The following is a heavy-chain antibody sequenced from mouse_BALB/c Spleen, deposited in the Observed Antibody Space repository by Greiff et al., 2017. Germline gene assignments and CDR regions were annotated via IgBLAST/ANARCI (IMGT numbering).Heavy chain of an antibody. CDR1: GYTFTSYW. J-gene: IGHJ4*01. Sequence: VQLQQPGAELVKPGASVKMSCKASGYTFTSYWMHWVKQRPGQGLEWIGVIDPSDSYTSYNQKFKGKATLTVDTSSSTAYMQLSSLTSEDSAVYYCLGGNYNYAMDYWGQGTSVTVSS. CDR2: IDPSDSYT. V-gene: IGHV1S127*01. D-gene: IGHD2-1*01. CDR3: LGGNYNYAMDY.